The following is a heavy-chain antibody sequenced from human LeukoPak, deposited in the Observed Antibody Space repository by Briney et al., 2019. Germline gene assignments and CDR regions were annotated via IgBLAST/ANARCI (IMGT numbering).Heavy chain of an antibody. CDR2: IYTSGST. V-gene: IGHV4-4*07. D-gene: IGHD3-16*02. CDR1: GGSISSYY. J-gene: IGHJ4*02. CDR3: ARMGLNPLGYPTYFDY. Sequence: SETLSLTCTVSGGSISSYYWSWIRQPAGKGLEWIGRIYTSGSTNYHPSLKSRATMSVDTSKNQFSLKLSSVTAADTAVYYCARMGLNPLGYPTYFDYWGQGTLVTVSS.